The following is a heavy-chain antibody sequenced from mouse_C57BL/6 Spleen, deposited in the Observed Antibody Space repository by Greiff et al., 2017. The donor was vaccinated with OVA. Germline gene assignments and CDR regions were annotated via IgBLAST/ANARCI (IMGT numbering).Heavy chain of an antibody. Sequence: VKLQQPGAELVMPGASVKLSCKASGYTFTSYWMHWVKQRPGQGLEWIGEIDPSDSYTNYNQKFTGKSTLTVDKSSSPAYMQLSSLTSEDSAVYYCARRTPFPYYFDYWGQGTTLTVSS. J-gene: IGHJ2*01. V-gene: IGHV1-69*01. CDR1: GYTFTSYW. CDR2: IDPSDSYT. CDR3: ARRTPFPYYFDY.